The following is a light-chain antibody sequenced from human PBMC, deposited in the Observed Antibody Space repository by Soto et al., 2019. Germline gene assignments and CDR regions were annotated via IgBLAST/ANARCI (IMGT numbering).Light chain of an antibody. J-gene: IGLJ1*01. Sequence: QSVLTQPASVSGSLGQSITISCTGTSSDVGGYNYVSWYQQHPGKAPKLMIYEVSNRPSGVSNRFSGSKSGNTASLTISGLQAEDEADYYCSSYTSSSTLGVFGTGTKLTVL. CDR3: SSYTSSSTLGV. CDR2: EVS. V-gene: IGLV2-14*01. CDR1: SSDVGGYNY.